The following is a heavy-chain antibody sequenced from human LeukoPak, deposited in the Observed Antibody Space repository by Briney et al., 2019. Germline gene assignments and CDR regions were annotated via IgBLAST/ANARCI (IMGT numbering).Heavy chain of an antibody. V-gene: IGHV3-48*04. CDR3: ARDRGVGAPYYFDY. CDR1: GFTFSSYS. CDR2: ISSSSSTM. Sequence: PGGPLRLSCAASGFTFSSYSMNWVRQPPGKGLEGVSYISSSSSTMYYADSVKGRFTISRDNAKNSLYLQMNSLRAEDTAVYYCARDRGVGAPYYFDYWGQGTLVTVSS. J-gene: IGHJ4*02. D-gene: IGHD1-26*01.